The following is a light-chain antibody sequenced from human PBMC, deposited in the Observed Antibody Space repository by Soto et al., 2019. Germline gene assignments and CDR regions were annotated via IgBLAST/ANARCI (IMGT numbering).Light chain of an antibody. Sequence: QSALTQPASVSGSPGQSITISCTGTSSDVGGYNYVSWYQQHPGKAPKLIIFEVSYRPSGVSDRFSGSKSGDTASLTISGLQAQDEADYFCFSYSSDQIAMFGGGTKLTVL. J-gene: IGLJ3*02. CDR2: EVS. CDR3: FSYSSDQIAM. V-gene: IGLV2-14*01. CDR1: SSDVGGYNY.